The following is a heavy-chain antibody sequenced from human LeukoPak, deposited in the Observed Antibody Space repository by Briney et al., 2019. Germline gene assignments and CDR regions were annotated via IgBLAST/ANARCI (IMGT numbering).Heavy chain of an antibody. Sequence: QAGGSLRLSCAASGFTFSSYAMSWVRQAPGKGLEWVSAISGSGGSTYYADSVKGRFTISRDNSKNTLYLQMNSLRAEDTAVYYCAKDRIFGVVIIGGALNWFDPWGQGTLVTVSS. J-gene: IGHJ5*02. V-gene: IGHV3-23*01. CDR2: ISGSGGST. D-gene: IGHD3-3*01. CDR1: GFTFSSYA. CDR3: AKDRIFGVVIIGGALNWFDP.